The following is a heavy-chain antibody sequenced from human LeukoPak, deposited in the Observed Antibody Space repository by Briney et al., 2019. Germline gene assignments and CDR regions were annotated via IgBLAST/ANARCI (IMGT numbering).Heavy chain of an antibody. D-gene: IGHD2-15*01. Sequence: PGGSLRLSCAASGFTFSGYWMHWVRQAPGKGLEWVANIKQDGSEKNYVDSVKGRFTISRDNAKKSLYLQMNSLTAEDTAMYYCATQSGGVVFRGQGTLVTVSS. J-gene: IGHJ4*02. V-gene: IGHV3-7*01. CDR3: ATQSGGVVF. CDR2: IKQDGSEK. CDR1: GFTFSGYW.